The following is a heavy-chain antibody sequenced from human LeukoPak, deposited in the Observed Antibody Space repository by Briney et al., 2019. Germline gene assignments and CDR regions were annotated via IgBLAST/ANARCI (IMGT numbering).Heavy chain of an antibody. D-gene: IGHD1-26*01. J-gene: IGHJ4*02. CDR3: ATYSGAHHKTCDD. CDR1: GYTFVNYV. Sequence: SCKTSGYTFVNYVLSWVRQAPGQGLEWVAFIRYDGSIKHYADSVKGRFTISRDNAKNSLYLQMNSLRAEDTAVYYCATYSGAHHKTCDDWGQGTLVTVSS. V-gene: IGHV3-30*02. CDR2: IRYDGSIK.